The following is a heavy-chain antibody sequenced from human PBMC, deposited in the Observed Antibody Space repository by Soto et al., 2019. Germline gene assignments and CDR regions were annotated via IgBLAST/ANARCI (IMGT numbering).Heavy chain of an antibody. J-gene: IGHJ6*01. Sequence: PSETLSLTCTFSVGSIRSGDNYCSWIRQPPWKGLEWIGYMYYSGSTYYNPSLRNRVTISVDTSKNQFSLKLTSVTAADTAVYYCAREAGNYYYYSAMEVWGLGTTVIVS. CDR1: VGSIRSGDNY. D-gene: IGHD6-19*01. CDR3: AREAGNYYYYSAMEV. V-gene: IGHV4-30-4*01. CDR2: MYYSGST.